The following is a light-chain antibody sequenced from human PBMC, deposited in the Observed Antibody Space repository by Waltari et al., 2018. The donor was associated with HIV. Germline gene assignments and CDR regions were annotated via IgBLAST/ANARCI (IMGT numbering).Light chain of an antibody. CDR3: QTWGTGIRV. V-gene: IGLV4-69*01. J-gene: IGLJ2*01. Sequence: QLVLTQSPSASASLGASVKLTCTLSSGHRSYAIACPQQQPEKGPRYLMKLNSDGSHSKGDGIPDRFSGSSSGAERYLTISSLQSEDEADYYCQTWGTGIRVFGGGTKLTVL. CDR2: LNSDGSH. CDR1: SGHRSYA.